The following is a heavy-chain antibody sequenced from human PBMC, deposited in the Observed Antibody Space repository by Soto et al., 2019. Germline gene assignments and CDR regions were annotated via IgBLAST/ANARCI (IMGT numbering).Heavy chain of an antibody. CDR3: ARANDSSHLFDY. CDR1: GGSISSGGYY. D-gene: IGHD3-22*01. V-gene: IGHV4-31*03. CDR2: IYYSGST. J-gene: IGHJ4*02. Sequence: SETLSLTCTVSGGSISSGGYYWSWIRQHPGKGLEWIGYIYYSGSTYYNPSLKSRVTISVDTSKNQFSLKLSSVTAADTAVYYCARANDSSHLFDYWGQGTLVTVSS.